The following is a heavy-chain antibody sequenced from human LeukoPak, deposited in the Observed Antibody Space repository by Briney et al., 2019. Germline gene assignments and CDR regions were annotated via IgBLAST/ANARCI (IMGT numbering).Heavy chain of an antibody. D-gene: IGHD1-26*01. Sequence: GSLRLSCATSGFTFSNAWMNWIRQPPGKGLEWIGEINHSGSTNYNPSLESRVTVSVDTSKNQFALKLTSVTAADTAVYYCARRRGKWDVNWFDPWGPGTLVTVSS. CDR3: ARRRGKWDVNWFDP. J-gene: IGHJ5*02. V-gene: IGHV4-34*01. CDR1: GFTFSNAW. CDR2: INHSGST.